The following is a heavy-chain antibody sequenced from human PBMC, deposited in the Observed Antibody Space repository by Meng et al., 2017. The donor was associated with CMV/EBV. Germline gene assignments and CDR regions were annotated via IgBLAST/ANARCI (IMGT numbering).Heavy chain of an antibody. CDR3: ARDPPGESYYFDY. D-gene: IGHD4-17*01. V-gene: IGHV4-39*07. CDR1: GGSISSSSYY. J-gene: IGHJ4*02. Sequence: SETLSLTCTVSGGSISSSSYYWGWIRQPPGKGLEWIGSIYYSGSTHYNPSLKSRVTISVDTSKNQFSLKLSSVTAADTAVYYCARDPPGESYYFDYWGQGTLVTVSS. CDR2: IYYSGST.